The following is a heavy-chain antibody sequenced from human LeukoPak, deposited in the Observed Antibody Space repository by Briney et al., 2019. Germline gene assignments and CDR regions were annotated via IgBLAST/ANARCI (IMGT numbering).Heavy chain of an antibody. CDR1: GFTFSNHW. V-gene: IGHV3-7*04. D-gene: IGHD6-6*01. J-gene: IGHJ4*02. CDR2: IKQDGTEK. Sequence: GGSLRLSCTVSGFTFSNHWMTWIRQAPGKGLERVANIKQDGTEKYYGDSVKGRFSISRDNAKNSLYLQMNALRAEDTAVYYCARDVRPDYWGQGTLVTVST. CDR3: ARDVRPDY.